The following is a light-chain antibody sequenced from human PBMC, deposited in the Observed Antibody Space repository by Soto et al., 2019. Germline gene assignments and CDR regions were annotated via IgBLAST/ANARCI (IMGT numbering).Light chain of an antibody. CDR3: SSYTGSSTLV. V-gene: IGLV2-14*01. CDR1: SSDVGGYNY. Sequence: QSALTQPASVSGSPGQSITISCSGTSSDVGGYNYVSWYQQNPGKAPKVMIYDVSSRPSGVSDRFSGSKSGNTASLTISGLQAEDEGDYYCSSYTGSSTLVFGGGTKVTVL. CDR2: DVS. J-gene: IGLJ2*01.